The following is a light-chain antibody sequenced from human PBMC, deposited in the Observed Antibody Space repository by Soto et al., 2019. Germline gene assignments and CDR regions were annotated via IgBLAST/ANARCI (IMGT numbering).Light chain of an antibody. J-gene: IGKJ5*01. Sequence: DIQLTQSPSTLSAAVGDSFTITCRASQNIRNLLAWYQQKPGKAPXXLIYDASTLKTGVPSRFSGSGSGSEFNFTITGLQPDDFATDVCQQYNTYATFGQGTRLEIK. CDR1: QNIRNL. CDR2: DAS. V-gene: IGKV1-5*01. CDR3: QQYNTYAT.